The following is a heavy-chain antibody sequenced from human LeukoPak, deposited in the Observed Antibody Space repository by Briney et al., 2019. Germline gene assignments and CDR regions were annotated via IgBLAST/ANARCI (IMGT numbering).Heavy chain of an antibody. CDR1: GVTSNY. V-gene: IGHV3-48*03. J-gene: IGHJ4*02. CDR2: ISSSGSTI. CDR3: ARATVVIDY. Sequence: PGGSLRLSCAASGVTSNYMTWVRQAPGKGLEWVSYISSSGSTIYYADSVKGRFTISRDNAKDSLYLQMNSLRAEDTAVYYCARATVVIDYWGQGTLVTVSS. D-gene: IGHD2-21*01.